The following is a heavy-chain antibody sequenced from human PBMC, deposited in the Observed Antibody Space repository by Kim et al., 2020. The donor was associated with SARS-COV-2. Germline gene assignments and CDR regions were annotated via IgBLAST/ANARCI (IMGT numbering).Heavy chain of an antibody. V-gene: IGHV3-30-3*01. J-gene: IGHJ5*02. D-gene: IGHD4-17*01. CDR2: ISYDGSNK. Sequence: GGSLRLSCAASGFTFSSYAMHWVRQAPGKGLEWVAVISYDGSNKYYADSVKGRFTISRDNSKNTLYLQMNSLRAEDTAVYYCARGRDDYGDYGWFDPWGQGTLVTVSS. CDR3: ARGRDDYGDYGWFDP. CDR1: GFTFSSYA.